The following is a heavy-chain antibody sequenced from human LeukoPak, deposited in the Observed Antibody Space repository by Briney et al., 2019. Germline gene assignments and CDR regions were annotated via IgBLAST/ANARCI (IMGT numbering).Heavy chain of an antibody. J-gene: IGHJ4*02. CDR2: ISWNSGSI. Sequence: GRSLRLSCAASGFTFDDYAMHWVRQAPGKGLEWVSGISWNSGSIDYAGSVKGRFTISRDNAKNSLYLQMNSLRAEDMALYYCTKDRGSRQWLLAPEYWGQGTLVTVSS. D-gene: IGHD6-19*01. V-gene: IGHV3-9*03. CDR3: TKDRGSRQWLLAPEY. CDR1: GFTFDDYA.